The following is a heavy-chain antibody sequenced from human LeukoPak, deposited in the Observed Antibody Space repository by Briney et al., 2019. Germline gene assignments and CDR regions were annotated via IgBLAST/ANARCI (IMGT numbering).Heavy chain of an antibody. Sequence: GGSLRLSCAGSGFTPSSYTMNWVRQAPGKGLEWVASISGRGDYMYYADSVKGRFTIFRDNAKNSLFLQMNSLRADDTAVYYCARRSGSYDYWGQGTLVIVSS. CDR1: GFTPSSYT. D-gene: IGHD1-26*01. CDR2: ISGRGDYM. J-gene: IGHJ4*02. V-gene: IGHV3-21*01. CDR3: ARRSGSYDY.